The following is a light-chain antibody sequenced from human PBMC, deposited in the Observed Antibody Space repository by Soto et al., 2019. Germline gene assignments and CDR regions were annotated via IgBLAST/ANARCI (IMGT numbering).Light chain of an antibody. J-gene: IGKJ1*01. CDR2: DAS. V-gene: IGKV3-11*01. CDR1: QSVSTY. CDR3: QQRSNWPPTWT. Sequence: EIVLTQSRATLSLSPGERATLSCRASQSVSTYLAWYQQKPGQAPRLLIYDASKRATGIPARFSGSGSGTDFTLTITSLEPEDFGVYYCQQRSNWPPTWTFGQGTKVDIK.